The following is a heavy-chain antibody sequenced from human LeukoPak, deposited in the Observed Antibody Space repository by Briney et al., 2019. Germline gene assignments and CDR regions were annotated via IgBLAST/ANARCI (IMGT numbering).Heavy chain of an antibody. V-gene: IGHV4-39*07. CDR1: GGSISSSSYY. D-gene: IGHD6-19*01. CDR3: ARDQGRWLVRTFDY. CDR2: IHYSGST. Sequence: SETLSLTCTVSGGSISSSSYYWGWIRQPPGKGLEWIGSIHYSGSTYYNPSLKSRVTISVDTSKNQFSLKLSSVTAADTAVYYCARDQGRWLVRTFDYWGQGTLVTVSS. J-gene: IGHJ4*02.